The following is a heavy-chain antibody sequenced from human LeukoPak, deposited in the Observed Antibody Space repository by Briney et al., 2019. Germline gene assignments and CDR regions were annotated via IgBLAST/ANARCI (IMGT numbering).Heavy chain of an antibody. J-gene: IGHJ4*02. Sequence: GGSLRLSCAASGFTFDDYTMHWVRQAPGKGLEWVSLISWDGGSTYYADSVKGRFTISGHNSKNSLYLQMNSLRTEDTALYYCAKAYYYDSSGYYFDYWGQGTLVTVSS. CDR3: AKAYYYDSSGYYFDY. V-gene: IGHV3-43*01. CDR1: GFTFDDYT. CDR2: ISWDGGST. D-gene: IGHD3-22*01.